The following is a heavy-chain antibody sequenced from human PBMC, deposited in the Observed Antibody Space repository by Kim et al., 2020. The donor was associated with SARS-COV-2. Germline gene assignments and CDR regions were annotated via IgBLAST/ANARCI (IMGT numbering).Heavy chain of an antibody. V-gene: IGHV1-18*04. J-gene: IGHJ4*02. Sequence: ASVKVSCSYTTTAYTFIRYGISWVRQAPGQGLEWMGWISTYDGGAHYAHNLQGRLTITTDTPTTTVSMELRSLRPDDTAPYYCARDAAAAGVYFDIWGQG. CDR1: AYTFIRYG. CDR2: ISTYDGGA. CDR3: ARDAAAAGVYFDI. D-gene: IGHD2-15*01.